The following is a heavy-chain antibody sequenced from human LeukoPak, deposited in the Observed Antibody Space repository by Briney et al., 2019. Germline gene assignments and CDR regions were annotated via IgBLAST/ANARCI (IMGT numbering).Heavy chain of an antibody. CDR3: AKGTGGYYGPFDS. Sequence: GRSLRLSCAASGFTFDDYALFWVRQAPGKGLEWVSGINWNSGSVDFADSVKGRFTTSRDNAKNSLYLQMNSLRAEDTALYYCAKGTGGYYGPFDSWGQGTLVTVSS. CDR1: GFTFDDYA. J-gene: IGHJ4*02. CDR2: INWNSGSV. V-gene: IGHV3-9*01. D-gene: IGHD3-22*01.